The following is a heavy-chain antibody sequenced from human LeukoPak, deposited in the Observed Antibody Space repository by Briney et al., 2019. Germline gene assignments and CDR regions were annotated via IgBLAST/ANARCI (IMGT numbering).Heavy chain of an antibody. J-gene: IGHJ4*02. Sequence: TGGSLRLSCAASGFTFSDHYIDWVRQAPGKGLEWVGLTRNKANGYTTEYAASVKGRFTISGDDSKNSLYLQMNSLKTEDTAVYYCARRSYSSGWWVDYWGQGTLVTVSS. CDR2: TRNKANGYTT. CDR3: ARRSYSSGWWVDY. V-gene: IGHV3-72*01. CDR1: GFTFSDHY. D-gene: IGHD6-19*01.